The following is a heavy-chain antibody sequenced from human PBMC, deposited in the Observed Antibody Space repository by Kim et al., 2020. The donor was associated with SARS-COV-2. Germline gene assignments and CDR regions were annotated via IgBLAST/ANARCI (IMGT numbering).Heavy chain of an antibody. J-gene: IGHJ4*02. CDR2: A. V-gene: IGHV1-69*04. D-gene: IGHD4-17*01. CDR3: ARDGDYGDWSY. Sequence: AKYAQKFRGRVTITADKSTSTAYMELSSLRSEDTAVYYCARDGDYGDWSYWGQGTLVTVSS.